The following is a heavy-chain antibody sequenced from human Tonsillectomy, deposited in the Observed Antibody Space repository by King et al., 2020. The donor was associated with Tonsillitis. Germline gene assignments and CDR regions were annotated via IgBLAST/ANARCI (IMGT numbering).Heavy chain of an antibody. CDR1: GESFSGYY. J-gene: IGHJ6*03. V-gene: IGHV4-34*01. Sequence: VQLQQWGAGLLKPSETLSLTCAVYGESFSGYYWSWIRQPPGEGLEWIGEISHTGNTKYNPSLKSRVSISVDTSKNQFSLKVSSVTAADTAVYYCARVCPYCSGGTCYSYYYYMDVWATGTTVTVSS. CDR3: ARVCPYCSGGTCYSYYYYMDV. CDR2: ISHTGNT. D-gene: IGHD2-15*01.